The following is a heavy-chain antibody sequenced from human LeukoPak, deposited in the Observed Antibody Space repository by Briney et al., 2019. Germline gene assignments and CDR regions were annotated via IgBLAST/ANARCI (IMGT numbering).Heavy chain of an antibody. CDR2: ISSSGSTI. D-gene: IGHD2-2*01. V-gene: IGHV3-11*01. J-gene: IGHJ6*02. CDR3: ANPYCSSTSCYGDYYYYGMDV. CDR1: GFTFSDYY. Sequence: GGSLRLSCAASGFTFSDYYMSWIRQAPGKGLEWVSYISSSGSTIYYADSVKGRFTISRDNSKNTLYLQMNSLRAEDTAVYYCANPYCSSTSCYGDYYYYGMDVWGQGTTVTVSS.